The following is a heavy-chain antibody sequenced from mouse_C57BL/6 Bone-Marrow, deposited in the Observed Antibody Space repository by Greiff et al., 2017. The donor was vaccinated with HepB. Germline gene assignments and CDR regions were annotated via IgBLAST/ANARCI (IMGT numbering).Heavy chain of an antibody. Sequence: QVQLKESGAELVKPGASVKLSCKASGYTFTSYWMHWVKQRPGRGLEWIGRIDPNSGGTKYNEKFKSKATLTVDKPSSTAYMQLSSLTSEDSAVYYCARAYGSSYVRDYWGQGTTLTVSS. J-gene: IGHJ2*01. CDR2: IDPNSGGT. D-gene: IGHD1-1*01. CDR1: GYTFTSYW. CDR3: ARAYGSSYVRDY. V-gene: IGHV1-72*01.